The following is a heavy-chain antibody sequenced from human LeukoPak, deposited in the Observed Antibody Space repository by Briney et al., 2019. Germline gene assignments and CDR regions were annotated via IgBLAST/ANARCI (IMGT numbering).Heavy chain of an antibody. CDR1: GFSLSNYW. CDR3: ARGVSRGAGL. Sequence: GGSLRLSCAASGFSLSNYWMNWVRQAPGKGLEWVANMKQDGSEKYYVDSVKGRFTISRDNAKNSLYLQMNSLRAEDTAVYYCARGVSRGAGLWGQGTLVTVSS. J-gene: IGHJ4*02. D-gene: IGHD3-10*01. V-gene: IGHV3-7*01. CDR2: MKQDGSEK.